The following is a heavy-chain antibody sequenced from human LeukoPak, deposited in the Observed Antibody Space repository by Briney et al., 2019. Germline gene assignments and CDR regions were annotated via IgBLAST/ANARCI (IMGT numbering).Heavy chain of an antibody. CDR2: MNPNSGNT. Sequence: GASVKVSCKASGYTFTSYDINWVRQATGQGLEWMGWMNPNSGNTGYAQKFQGRVTMTRNTSISTAYMELSSLRSEDTAVYYCARGPPYYYGSGSSGSGFDPWGQGTLVTVSS. CDR3: ARGPPYYYGSGSSGSGFDP. CDR1: GYTFTSYD. V-gene: IGHV1-8*01. D-gene: IGHD3-10*01. J-gene: IGHJ5*02.